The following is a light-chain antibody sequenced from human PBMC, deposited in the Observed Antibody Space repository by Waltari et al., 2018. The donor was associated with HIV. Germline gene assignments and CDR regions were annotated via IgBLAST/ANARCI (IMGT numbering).Light chain of an antibody. CDR3: SSYTSINTWV. V-gene: IGLV2-14*03. CDR1: SSAVGGYNY. CDR2: DVS. J-gene: IGLJ3*02. Sequence: QSALTQPASVSGSPGQSITLSCTGTSSAVGGYNYVSWYQQHPGKAPKLMIVDVSNRPSGVSNRFSGSKSGNTASLTISGLQAEDEADYYCSSYTSINTWVFGTGTKLTVL.